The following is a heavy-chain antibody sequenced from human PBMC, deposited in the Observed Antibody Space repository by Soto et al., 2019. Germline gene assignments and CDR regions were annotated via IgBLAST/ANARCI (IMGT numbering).Heavy chain of an antibody. CDR1: GFTFSSYA. CDR2: ISGSGGST. D-gene: IGHD6-19*01. CDR3: AKAAHIAVAGNGYFDY. J-gene: IGHJ4*02. Sequence: GGSLRLSCAASGFTFSSYAMSWVRQAPGKGLEWVSAISGSGGSTYYADSVKGRLTISRDNSKNTLYLQMNSLRAEDTAVYYCAKAAHIAVAGNGYFDYWGQGTLVTVSS. V-gene: IGHV3-23*01.